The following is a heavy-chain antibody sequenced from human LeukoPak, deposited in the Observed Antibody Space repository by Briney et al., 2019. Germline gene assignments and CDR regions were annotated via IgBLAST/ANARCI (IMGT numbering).Heavy chain of an antibody. V-gene: IGHV1-2*02. Sequence: ASVKVSCKASGYTFTGYYMHWVRQAPGQGLEWMGWINPNSGGTNYAQKFQGRVTVTRDTSISTAYMELSRLRSDDTAVYYCARGFTSGGDAFDIWGQGTMVTVSS. D-gene: IGHD6-19*01. CDR1: GYTFTGYY. CDR2: INPNSGGT. J-gene: IGHJ3*02. CDR3: ARGFTSGGDAFDI.